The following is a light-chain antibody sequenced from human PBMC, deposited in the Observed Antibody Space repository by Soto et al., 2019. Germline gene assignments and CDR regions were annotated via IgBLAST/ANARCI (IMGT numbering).Light chain of an antibody. J-gene: IGKJ4*01. CDR3: QQYATSPLT. CDR1: QSVGRNY. CDR2: RAS. V-gene: IGKV3-20*01. Sequence: EIVLTQSPGTLSVSPGQRATLSCRASQSVGRNYLAWYQQKPGQTPLLLIQRASSRSTGVPDRFSGSGSGTDFTFAVSRLEPEDFAVYYCQQYATSPLTFGGGPKVQT.